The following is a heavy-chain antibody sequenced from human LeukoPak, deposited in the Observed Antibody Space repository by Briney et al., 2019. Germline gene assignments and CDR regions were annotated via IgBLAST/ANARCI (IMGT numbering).Heavy chain of an antibody. D-gene: IGHD3-16*01. CDR3: ASVLGGHAFDI. J-gene: IGHJ3*02. Sequence: PSETLSLTCTVSGGSISSSSYYWGWIRQAPGEGLEWIGSMYYSGSTYYNPSLMSRVTISVDTSKNQFSLKLISVTAADTAIYYCASVLGGHAFDIWGQGTMVTVSS. CDR2: MYYSGST. CDR1: GGSISSSSYY. V-gene: IGHV4-39*07.